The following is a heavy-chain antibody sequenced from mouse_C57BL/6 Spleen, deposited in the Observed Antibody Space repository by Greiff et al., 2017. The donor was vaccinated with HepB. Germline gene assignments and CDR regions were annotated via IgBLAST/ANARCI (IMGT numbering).Heavy chain of an antibody. D-gene: IGHD4-1*01. Sequence: EVKLVESGGDLVKPGGSLKLSCAASGFTFSSYGMSWVRQTPDKRLEWVATISSGGSYTYYPDSVKVRFTISRDNAKNTLYLQMSSLKSEDTAMYYCARGDWDEFAYWGQGTLVTVSA. CDR2: ISSGGSYT. V-gene: IGHV5-6*02. CDR1: GFTFSSYG. J-gene: IGHJ3*01. CDR3: ARGDWDEFAY.